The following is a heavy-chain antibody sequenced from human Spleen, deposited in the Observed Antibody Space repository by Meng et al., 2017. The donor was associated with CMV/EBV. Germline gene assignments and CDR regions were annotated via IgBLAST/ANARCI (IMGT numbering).Heavy chain of an antibody. Sequence: ASVKVSCKASGYTFIDFHIHWVRQAPGQGLEWMGWIYPNSGDTRYSQKFQGRVTMTRDTSINTASMELNSLRSDDTAMYYCAREGFDSGRAQKACDYSGQGTLVTVSS. D-gene: IGHD3-10*01. V-gene: IGHV1-2*02. J-gene: IGHJ4*02. CDR3: AREGFDSGRAQKACDY. CDR2: IYPNSGDT. CDR1: GYTFIDFH.